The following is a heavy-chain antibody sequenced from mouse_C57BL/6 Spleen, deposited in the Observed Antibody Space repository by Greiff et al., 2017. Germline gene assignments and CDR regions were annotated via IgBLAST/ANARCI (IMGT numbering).Heavy chain of an antibody. CDR3: ARSGGYDYDGYFDY. V-gene: IGHV1-80*01. CDR1: GYAFSSYW. CDR2: IYPGDGDT. Sequence: QVQLQQPGAELVKPGASVKISCKASGYAFSSYWMNWVKQRPGKGLEWIGQIYPGDGDTNYNGKFKGKATLTADKSSSTAYMQLSSLTSEDSAVYFCARSGGYDYDGYFDYWGQGTTLTVSS. D-gene: IGHD2-4*01. J-gene: IGHJ2*01.